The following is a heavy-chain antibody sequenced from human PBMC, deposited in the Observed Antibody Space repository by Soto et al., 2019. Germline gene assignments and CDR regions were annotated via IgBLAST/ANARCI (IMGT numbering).Heavy chain of an antibody. CDR2: ISYDGSNK. J-gene: IGHJ1*01. Sequence: QVQLVESGGGVVQPGRSLRLSCAASGFTFSSYAMHWVSQAPGKGLEWVAVISYDGSNKYYADSVKGRFTISRDNSKNTLYLQMNILRAEETAVYYCARVGPDSSGYYAFQHWGQGTLVTVSS. D-gene: IGHD3-22*01. CDR1: GFTFSSYA. V-gene: IGHV3-30-3*01. CDR3: ARVGPDSSGYYAFQH.